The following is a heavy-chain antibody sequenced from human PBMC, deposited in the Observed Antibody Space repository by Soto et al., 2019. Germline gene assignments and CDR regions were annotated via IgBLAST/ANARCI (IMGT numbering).Heavy chain of an antibody. CDR3: ARGAYGDPTMLDY. D-gene: IGHD4-17*01. V-gene: IGHV4-31*03. CDR2: ISYSGST. CDR1: GGSISSGGYY. J-gene: IGHJ4*02. Sequence: SETLSLTCTVSGGSISSGGYYLSWIRQHPGKGLEWIGYISYSGSTYYNPSLKSRVTISVDTSKNQFSLKLSSLTAADTAVYYCARGAYGDPTMLDYWGQGTLVTVSS.